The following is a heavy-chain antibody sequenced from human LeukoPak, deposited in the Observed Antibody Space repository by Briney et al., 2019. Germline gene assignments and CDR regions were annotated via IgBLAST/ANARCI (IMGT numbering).Heavy chain of an antibody. Sequence: PSETLSLTCTVSGYSISSGYYWGWIRQPPGKGLEWIGSIYHSGSTYYNPSLKSRVTISVDTSKNQFSLKLSSVTAADTAVYYCARDPFMDTAPCRAFDIWGQGTMVTVSS. CDR1: GYSISSGYY. V-gene: IGHV4-38-2*02. CDR2: IYHSGST. D-gene: IGHD5-18*01. CDR3: ARDPFMDTAPCRAFDI. J-gene: IGHJ3*02.